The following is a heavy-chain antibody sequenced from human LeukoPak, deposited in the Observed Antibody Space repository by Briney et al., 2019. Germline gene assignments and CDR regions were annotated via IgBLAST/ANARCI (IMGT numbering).Heavy chain of an antibody. CDR2: INHSGSI. V-gene: IGHV4-34*01. CDR3: ARGRVVGDYVLDS. CDR1: GGSFSDYY. Sequence: SETLSLTCAVYGGSFSDYYWSWIRQPPGKGLEWIGEINHSGSINYNPSLKSRVTLSVDTSKNQLSLKLTSTTAAETALYYCARGRVVGDYVLDSWGQGTLVTVSS. D-gene: IGHD3-16*01. J-gene: IGHJ4*02.